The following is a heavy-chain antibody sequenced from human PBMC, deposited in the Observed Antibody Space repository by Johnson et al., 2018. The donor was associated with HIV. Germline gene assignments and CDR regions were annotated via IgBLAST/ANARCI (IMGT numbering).Heavy chain of an antibody. CDR3: AKGLTFGGVGDAFDI. J-gene: IGHJ3*02. V-gene: IGHV3-30*04. D-gene: IGHD3-16*01. CDR1: GFIFSDYV. Sequence: QVQLVESGGGVVQPGRSLRLSCAASGFIFSDYVIHWVRQAPGKGLEWVSVISADGRNKYSADSVKGRFTISRDNAKNSLYLQMNSLRAEDTALYYCAKGLTFGGVGDAFDIWGQGTMVTVSS. CDR2: ISADGRNK.